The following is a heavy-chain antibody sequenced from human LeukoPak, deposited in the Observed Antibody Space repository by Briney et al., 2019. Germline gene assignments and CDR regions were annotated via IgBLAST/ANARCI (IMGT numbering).Heavy chain of an antibody. Sequence: PGGSLRLSCAASGFTVSSNYMSWVRQAPGKGLEWGSVIYSGGSTYYADSVKGRFTISRDNSKNTLYLQMNSLRAEDTAVYYCAKRGTYYYDSSGYQWGQGTLVTVSS. J-gene: IGHJ4*02. V-gene: IGHV3-53*01. CDR1: GFTVSSNY. D-gene: IGHD3-22*01. CDR3: AKRGTYYYDSSGYQ. CDR2: IYSGGST.